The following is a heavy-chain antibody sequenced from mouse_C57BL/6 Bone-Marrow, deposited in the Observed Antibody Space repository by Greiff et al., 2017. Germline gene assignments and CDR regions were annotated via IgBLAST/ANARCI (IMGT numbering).Heavy chain of an antibody. J-gene: IGHJ3*01. D-gene: IGHD1-1*01. V-gene: IGHV1-81*01. CDR2: IYPRSGNT. CDR1: GYTFTSYG. Sequence: VQLQQSGAELARPGASVKLSCKASGYTFTSYGISWVKQRTGQGLEWIGEIYPRSGNTYYNEKFKGKDTLTADKSSSTAYMELRSLTSEDSAVYFCARLRYYGSSPFAYWGQGTLVTVSA. CDR3: ARLRYYGSSPFAY.